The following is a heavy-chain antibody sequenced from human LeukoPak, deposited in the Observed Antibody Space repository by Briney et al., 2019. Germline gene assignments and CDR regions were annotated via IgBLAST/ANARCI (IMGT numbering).Heavy chain of an antibody. D-gene: IGHD1-26*01. V-gene: IGHV1-2*02. Sequence: ASVKVSCKASGYTFTSYGISWVRQAPGQGLEWMGWINPNSGDTNYAQKFRGRVTMTRDTSISTAYMELSRLRSDNTAVYYCARGSYDAFDIWGQGTMVTVSS. CDR3: ARGSYDAFDI. CDR2: INPNSGDT. CDR1: GYTFTSYG. J-gene: IGHJ3*02.